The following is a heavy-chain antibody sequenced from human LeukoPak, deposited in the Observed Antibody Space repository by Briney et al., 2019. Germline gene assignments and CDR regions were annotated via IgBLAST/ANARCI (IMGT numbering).Heavy chain of an antibody. CDR3: ARDSGDYVCNY. CDR2: ISSSSSYI. V-gene: IGHV3-21*01. D-gene: IGHD4-17*01. Sequence: GGSLRLSCAASGFTFRTYTMNWVRQAPGKGLEWVSSISSSSSYIYYADSVKGRFTISRDNAKNSLYLQMNSLRAEDTAVYYCARDSGDYVCNYWGQGTLVTVSS. CDR1: GFTFRTYT. J-gene: IGHJ4*02.